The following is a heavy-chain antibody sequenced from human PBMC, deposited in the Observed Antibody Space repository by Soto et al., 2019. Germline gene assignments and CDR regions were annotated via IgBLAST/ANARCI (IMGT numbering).Heavy chain of an antibody. D-gene: IGHD2-15*01. Sequence: QTVGSLRLSCAASGFTFSSYAMGWVRQGPGKGLEWVAAVSIGGSTHYADSVRGRFTISRDNSKNTLSLQMNSLTAEDTAVYFCAKRRGAGGHFDYWGQGALVTVS. CDR2: VSIGGST. V-gene: IGHV3-23*01. CDR3: AKRRGAGGHFDY. J-gene: IGHJ4*02. CDR1: GFTFSSYA.